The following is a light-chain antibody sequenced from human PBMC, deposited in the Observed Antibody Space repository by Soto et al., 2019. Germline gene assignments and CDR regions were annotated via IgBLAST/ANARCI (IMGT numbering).Light chain of an antibody. Sequence: EVVLTQSPATLSLSPGERATLSCRASQSISSSLAWYQQKSGQAPRLLIYDASNRATGIPARFSGSGSGTDFTITISSLEPEDFAVYYCQQRSNWAFGGGTKVEIK. CDR1: QSISSS. J-gene: IGKJ4*01. V-gene: IGKV3-11*01. CDR3: QQRSNWA. CDR2: DAS.